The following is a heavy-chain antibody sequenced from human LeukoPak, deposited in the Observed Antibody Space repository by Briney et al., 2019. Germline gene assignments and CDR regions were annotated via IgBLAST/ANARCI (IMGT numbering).Heavy chain of an antibody. V-gene: IGHV3-23*01. J-gene: IGHJ6*02. CDR1: GFTFSSYA. Sequence: PGGSLRLSCAASGFTFSSYAMSWVRQAPGKGLEWVSAISGSGGSTYYADSVKGRFTISRDNSKNTLYLQMNSLRAEDTAVYYCASHGYSYGHDRDYYYGMDVWGQGTTVTVSS. D-gene: IGHD5-18*01. CDR3: ASHGYSYGHDRDYYYGMDV. CDR2: ISGSGGST.